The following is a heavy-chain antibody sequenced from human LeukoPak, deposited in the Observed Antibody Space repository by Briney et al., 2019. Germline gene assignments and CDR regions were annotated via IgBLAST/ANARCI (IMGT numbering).Heavy chain of an antibody. CDR1: GFTFSTFL. Sequence: GRSLRLSCSACGFTFSTFLLHWVPQAPGKGREGGAVIWYEGSNKYYADSVKGRFTISKDNYKNTLYRQINNLRCEDRVLYYCAKAYSRSWYPYFDSWGQGTLVTVSS. D-gene: IGHD6-13*01. J-gene: IGHJ4*02. CDR3: AKAYSRSWYPYFDS. V-gene: IGHV3-30*04. CDR2: IWYEGSNK.